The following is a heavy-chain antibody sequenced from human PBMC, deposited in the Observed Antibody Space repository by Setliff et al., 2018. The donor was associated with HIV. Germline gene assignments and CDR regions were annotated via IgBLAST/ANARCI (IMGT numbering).Heavy chain of an antibody. J-gene: IGHJ4*02. D-gene: IGHD5-12*01. CDR1: GYTFINYD. CDR3: ARHGGYNPLDY. CDR2: IYPSDSAT. V-gene: IGHV5-51*01. Sequence: GESLKVSCKASGYTFINYDIYWVRQTTGQGLEWMGIIYPSDSATAYSPSFQGQVTISADKSISTAYLQWSSLKASDTAMYYCARHGGYNPLDYWGQGTLVTVSS.